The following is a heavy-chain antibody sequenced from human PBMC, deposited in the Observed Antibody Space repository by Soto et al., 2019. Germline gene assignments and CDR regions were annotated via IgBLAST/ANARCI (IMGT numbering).Heavy chain of an antibody. J-gene: IGHJ6*03. CDR3: ARGPPYVFWSAYWVYYYMAV. Sequence: ASVKVSCKASGYIFTSFDINWVRQATGQGLEWMGWMNPNSGNTGYALKFQGRVSMTRNTSIGTAYMELSSLKSDDTAVYYCARGPPYVFWSAYWVYYYMAVWGKGTTVTVSS. V-gene: IGHV1-8*01. D-gene: IGHD3-3*01. CDR2: MNPNSGNT. CDR1: GYIFTSFD.